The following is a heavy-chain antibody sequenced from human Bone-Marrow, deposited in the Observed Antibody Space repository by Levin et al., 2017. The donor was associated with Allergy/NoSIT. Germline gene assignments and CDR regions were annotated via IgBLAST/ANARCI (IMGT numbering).Heavy chain of an antibody. D-gene: IGHD5-12*01. J-gene: IGHJ4*02. Sequence: LSFSSSFFPFLLSSLSWVRQAPGKGLEWVSGISGSSASIYYADSVKGRFTLSLAHSKNTLYLQMNSLRAEDTARYYCAKVNSGYDGAFDYWGQGTLVTVSS. CDR2: ISGSSASI. CDR1: FFPFLLSS. CDR3: AKVNSGYDGAFDY. V-gene: IGHV3-23*01.